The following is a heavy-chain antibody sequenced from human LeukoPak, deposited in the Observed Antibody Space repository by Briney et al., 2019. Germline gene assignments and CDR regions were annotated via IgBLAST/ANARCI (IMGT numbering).Heavy chain of an antibody. V-gene: IGHV3-30*19. CDR3: ARDRKSQVIPTIMGAFDI. CDR2: ISYDGSNK. J-gene: IGHJ3*02. D-gene: IGHD3-22*01. CDR1: GFTFSSYG. Sequence: QPGRSLRLSCAASGFTFSSYGMHWVRQAPGKGLEWVAVISYDGSNKYYADSVKGRFTISRDNSKNTLYLQMNSLRAEDTAVYYCARDRKSQVIPTIMGAFDIWGQGTMVTVSS.